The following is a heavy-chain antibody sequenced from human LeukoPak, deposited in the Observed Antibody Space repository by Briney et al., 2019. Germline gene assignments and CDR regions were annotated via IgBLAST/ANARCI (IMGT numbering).Heavy chain of an antibody. J-gene: IGHJ4*02. Sequence: GGSLTLSCAASGFTLSSYAMSCVRQAPGKGLEWVSAIRGSGGSTYYADSVKGRFTISRDNSKNTLYLQMNSLRAEDTAVYYCAKDPYYDSSGYYSSLYYFDDGGQGTLVTVSS. CDR2: IRGSGGST. D-gene: IGHD3-22*01. CDR1: GFTLSSYA. CDR3: AKDPYYDSSGYYSSLYYFDD. V-gene: IGHV3-23*01.